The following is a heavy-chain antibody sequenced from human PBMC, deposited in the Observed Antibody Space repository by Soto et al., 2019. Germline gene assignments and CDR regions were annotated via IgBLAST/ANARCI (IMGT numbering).Heavy chain of an antibody. CDR3: AQVGITFSFDD. CDR2: IDCDDVT. V-gene: IGHV2-70*04. D-gene: IGHD3-16*01. Sequence: PTVPNPTPTHTLSCTFSEFSLSTPGMRVSWIRQPPGKALQWLARIDCDDVTLYSPSLKTRLTISKYSSKNQVLLTVANLDPTGTAIYYWAQVGITFSFDDSGQGARDAVCS. J-gene: IGHJ4*02. CDR1: EFSLSTPGMR.